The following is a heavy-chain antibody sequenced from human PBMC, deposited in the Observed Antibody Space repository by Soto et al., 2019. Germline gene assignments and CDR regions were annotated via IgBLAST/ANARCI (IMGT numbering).Heavy chain of an antibody. CDR3: AKDKGPYYDFWSGQRWFDP. CDR1: GFTFSTHG. J-gene: IGHJ5*02. D-gene: IGHD3-3*01. V-gene: IGHV3-30*18. Sequence: GGSLRLSCAASGFTFSTHGMHWVRQAPGKGPEWVAVISHDGSKKYYVESVEGRFSISRDNSKSIVHLQMNNVRTEDTAVYYCAKDKGPYYDFWSGQRWFDPWGQGALVTVSS. CDR2: ISHDGSKK.